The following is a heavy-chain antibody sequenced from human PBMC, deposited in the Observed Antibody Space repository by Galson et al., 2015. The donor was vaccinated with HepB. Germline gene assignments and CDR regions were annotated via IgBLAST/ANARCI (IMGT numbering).Heavy chain of an antibody. CDR3: AKELEPSFYNGRRGNYYDY. V-gene: IGHV3-23*01. J-gene: IGHJ4*02. D-gene: IGHD3-10*01. CDR1: GFAFDSHA. CDR2: ISGNGDST. Sequence: SLRLSCAASGFAFDSHAMSWVRQAPGRGLEWISGISGNGDSTFYADSVKGRFTVSRDNFKDTLYLQMNSLRVEDTAVYYCAKELEPSFYNGRRGNYYDYWGQGVLVTVSS.